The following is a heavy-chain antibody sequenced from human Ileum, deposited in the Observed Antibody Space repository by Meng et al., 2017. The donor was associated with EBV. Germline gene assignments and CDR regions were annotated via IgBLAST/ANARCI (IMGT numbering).Heavy chain of an antibody. J-gene: IGHJ4*02. CDR1: GGSISSSNW. CDR3: ARVGQWLPIDY. D-gene: IGHD6-19*01. Sequence: GQLQEPGPGLVMASGDLSLPCGVAGGSISSSNWWSWVRQPPGKGLEWIGEIYHSGSTNYNPSLKSRVTMSVDKSKNQFSPNLSSVTAADTAVYYCARVGQWLPIDYWGQGTLVTVSS. V-gene: IGHV4-4*02. CDR2: IYHSGST.